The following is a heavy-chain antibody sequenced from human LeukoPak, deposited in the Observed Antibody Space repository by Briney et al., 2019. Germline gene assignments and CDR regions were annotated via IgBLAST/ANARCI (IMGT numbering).Heavy chain of an antibody. CDR3: ARTAPGTPLGGYYYYMGV. Sequence: GASVKVSCKASGYTFNSYGINWVRQAPGQGLEWMGWISAYNGNTRYAQNLRDRVTMTTDTSTSTAYMEVRSLRSDDTAVYYCARTAPGTPLGGYYYYMGVWGKGTTVTASS. J-gene: IGHJ6*03. CDR2: ISAYNGNT. CDR1: GYTFNSYG. D-gene: IGHD1/OR15-1a*01. V-gene: IGHV1-18*01.